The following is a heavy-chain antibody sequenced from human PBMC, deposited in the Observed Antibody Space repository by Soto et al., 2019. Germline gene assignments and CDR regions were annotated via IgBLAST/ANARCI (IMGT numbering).Heavy chain of an antibody. CDR3: ARDKITGLFDY. Sequence: SETLSLTCTVSGGSISGYYWSWIRQPPGKGLECIGYIYYSGSTNYNPSLKSRVTIPVDTSKNQFSLKLTSVTAADTAVYYCARDKITGLFDYWGQGTLVTVSS. CDR2: IYYSGST. CDR1: GGSISGYY. V-gene: IGHV4-59*12. J-gene: IGHJ4*02. D-gene: IGHD2-8*02.